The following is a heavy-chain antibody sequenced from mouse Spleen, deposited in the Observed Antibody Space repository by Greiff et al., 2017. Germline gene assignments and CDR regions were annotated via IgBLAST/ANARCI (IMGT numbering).Heavy chain of an antibody. D-gene: IGHD1-1*01. CDR2: IDPNSGGT. CDR3: ARDQLLRGGYFDV. J-gene: IGHJ1*01. V-gene: IGHV1-72*01. Sequence: QVQLQQPGAELVKPGASVKLSCKASGYTFTSYWMHWVKQRPGRGLEWIGRIDPNSGGTKYNEKFKSKATLTVDKPSSTAYMKLSSLTSEDSAVYYCARDQLLRGGYFDVWGAGTTVTVSS. CDR1: GYTFTSYW.